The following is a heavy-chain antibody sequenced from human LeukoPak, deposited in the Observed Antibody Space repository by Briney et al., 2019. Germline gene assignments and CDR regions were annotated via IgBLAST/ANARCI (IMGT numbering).Heavy chain of an antibody. CDR2: SKGKTNGWTT. V-gene: IGHV3-15*01. D-gene: IGHD2-15*01. CDR1: GFTFSRYS. J-gene: IGHJ4*02. Sequence: GGSLRLSCAASGFTFSRYSMNWVRQAPGKGLEWVGRSKGKTNGWTTDYAAPVKGRFTISRDDSKNTLYLQMSSLTTEDTAVYYCTTSDYSAEDYWGQGTLVTVSS. CDR3: TTSDYSAEDY.